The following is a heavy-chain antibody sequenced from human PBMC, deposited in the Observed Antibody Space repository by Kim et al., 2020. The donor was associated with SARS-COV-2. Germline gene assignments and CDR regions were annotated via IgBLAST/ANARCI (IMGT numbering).Heavy chain of an antibody. Sequence: RFTISRDNAKNSLYLQMNSLRAEDTAVYYCARDLGIRNYVGSYYYYGMDVWGQGTTVTVSS. D-gene: IGHD3-16*01. J-gene: IGHJ6*02. V-gene: IGHV3-11*06. CDR3: ARDLGIRNYVGSYYYYGMDV.